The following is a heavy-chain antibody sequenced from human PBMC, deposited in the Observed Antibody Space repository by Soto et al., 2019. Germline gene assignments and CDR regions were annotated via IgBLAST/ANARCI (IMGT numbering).Heavy chain of an antibody. CDR3: ATARRGTVSLLEH. V-gene: IGHV1-2*02. CDR2: LNPYSGAT. Sequence: ASVKVSCKASGYPLSDNHIHWVRQAPGQGLEWMGWLNPYSGATTFAAKFQGRVTMTRDTSISTSYMELTGLKSDDTAVYYCATARRGTVSLLEHWGQGTLVTVSS. CDR1: GYPLSDNH. D-gene: IGHD2-21*01. J-gene: IGHJ4*01.